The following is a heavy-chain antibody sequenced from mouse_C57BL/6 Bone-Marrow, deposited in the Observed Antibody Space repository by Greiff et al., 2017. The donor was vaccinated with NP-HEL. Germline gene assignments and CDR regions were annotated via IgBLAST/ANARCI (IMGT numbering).Heavy chain of an antibody. J-gene: IGHJ2*01. CDR3: ASYTTVVARDY. D-gene: IGHD1-1*01. Sequence: QVQLKESGAELARPGASVKLSCKASGYTFTSYGISWVKQRTGQGLEWIGEIYPRSGNTYYNEKFNGKATLTADKSSSTAYMELRSLTSEDSAVYFCASYTTVVARDYWGQGTTLTVSS. V-gene: IGHV1-81*01. CDR1: GYTFTSYG. CDR2: IYPRSGNT.